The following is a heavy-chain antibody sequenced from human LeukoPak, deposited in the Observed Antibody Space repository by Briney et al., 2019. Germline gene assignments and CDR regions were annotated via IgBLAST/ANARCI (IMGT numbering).Heavy chain of an antibody. D-gene: IGHD3-22*01. Sequence: PGGSLRLSCAASGFTFYNYWMSWVRQAPGKGLEWVACIKGDGSERYHVDSVKGRFTISRDNSKNTLYLQMNSLRAEDTAVYYCAKGTNYYDSSGYYLWGQGTLVTVSS. CDR3: AKGTNYYDSSGYYL. V-gene: IGHV3-7*03. CDR1: GFTFYNYW. CDR2: IKGDGSER. J-gene: IGHJ5*02.